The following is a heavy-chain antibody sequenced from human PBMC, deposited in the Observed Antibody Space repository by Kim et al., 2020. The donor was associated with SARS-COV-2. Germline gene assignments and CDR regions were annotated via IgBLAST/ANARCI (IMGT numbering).Heavy chain of an antibody. CDR1: GFTFRNYG. CDR3: ARDRNWGTPRWDLDL. V-gene: IGHV3-33*01. CDR2: IWYDGGKQ. Sequence: GGSLRLSCAASGFTFRNYGMHWVRQAPGKGLEWVAVIWYDGGKQQCTDSVQGRFTLSRDNSKNTMSLQMNSLRAEDTATYYCARDRNWGTPRWDLDLWGR. J-gene: IGHJ2*01. D-gene: IGHD7-27*01.